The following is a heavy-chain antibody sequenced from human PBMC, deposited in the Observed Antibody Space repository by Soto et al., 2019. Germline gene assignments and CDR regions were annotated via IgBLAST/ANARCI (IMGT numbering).Heavy chain of an antibody. J-gene: IGHJ3*02. D-gene: IGHD2-15*01. CDR2: ISSSSSYI. Sequence: GGSLRLSCAASGFTFSSYSMNWVRQAPGKGLEWVSSISSSSSYIYYADSVKGRFTISRDNAKNSLYLQMNSLRAEDTAVYYCARTKDIVVVVAATLRAFDIWGQGTMVTVSS. CDR3: ARTKDIVVVVAATLRAFDI. V-gene: IGHV3-21*01. CDR1: GFTFSSYS.